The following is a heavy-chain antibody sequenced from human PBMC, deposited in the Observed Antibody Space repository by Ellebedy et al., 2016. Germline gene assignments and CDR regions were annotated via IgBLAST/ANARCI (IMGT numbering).Heavy chain of an antibody. CDR2: MNPNSGNT. Sequence: ASVKVSXKASGYTFTSYDINWVRQATGQGLEWMGWMNPNSGNTGYAQKFQGRVTMTRNTSISTAYMELSSLRSEDTAVYYCAREGIVATTRKAYYYYYMDVWGKGTTVTVSS. CDR3: AREGIVATTRKAYYYYYMDV. CDR1: GYTFTSYD. J-gene: IGHJ6*03. D-gene: IGHD5-12*01. V-gene: IGHV1-8*01.